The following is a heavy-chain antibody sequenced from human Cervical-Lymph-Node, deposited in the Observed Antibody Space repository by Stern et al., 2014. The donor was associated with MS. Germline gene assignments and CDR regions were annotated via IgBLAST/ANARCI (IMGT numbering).Heavy chain of an antibody. CDR2: INDDGSST. Sequence: EVQLVESGGGLVQPGGSLRLSCAASGFTFSSHWMYWVRQAPGQGLVWVSRINDDGSSTRYADSVKGRFTISRDNAKNTLYLQMNNLGAEDTAVYYCARIYCSSTSCYLHAFDIWGQGTMVTVSS. J-gene: IGHJ3*02. CDR1: GFTFSSHW. D-gene: IGHD2-2*01. V-gene: IGHV3-74*02. CDR3: ARIYCSSTSCYLHAFDI.